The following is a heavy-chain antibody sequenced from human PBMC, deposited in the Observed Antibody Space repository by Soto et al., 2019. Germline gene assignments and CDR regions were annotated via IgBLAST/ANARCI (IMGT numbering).Heavy chain of an antibody. D-gene: IGHD3-10*01. V-gene: IGHV3-48*02. J-gene: IGHJ6*02. CDR2: ITSSNTI. CDR1: GFTLNNYN. CDR3: ARDRAYYGSGSPPGGYYGMDV. Sequence: GGSLRLSCAASGFTLNNYNMNWVRQAPGKGLESISFITSSNTIYYADSVKGRFTISRDNAKNSLYLQMNSLRDEDTAVYYCARDRAYYGSGSPPGGYYGMDVWGQGTTVTVSS.